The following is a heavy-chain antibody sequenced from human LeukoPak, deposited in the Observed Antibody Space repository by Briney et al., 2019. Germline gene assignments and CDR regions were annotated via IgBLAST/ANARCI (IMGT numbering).Heavy chain of an antibody. CDR1: GFTFSSYA. J-gene: IGHJ4*02. CDR2: ISGSGGST. CDR3: ANRVSLFWYYGLGGEAD. D-gene: IGHD3-10*01. Sequence: GGSLRLSCAASGFTFSSYAMSWVRQAPGKGLEWVSDISGSGGSTYYADSVKGRFTISRDNYKNTLYLQMNSLRAEDTVVYYCANRVSLFWYYGLGGEADWRQGTLVTVSS. V-gene: IGHV3-23*01.